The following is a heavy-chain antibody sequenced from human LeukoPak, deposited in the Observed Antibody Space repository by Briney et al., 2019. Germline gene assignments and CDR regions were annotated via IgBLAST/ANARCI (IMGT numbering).Heavy chain of an antibody. CDR3: ARNRRGIVVVTAIDY. CDR2: ISSSGSTI. D-gene: IGHD2-21*02. J-gene: IGHJ4*02. V-gene: IGHV3-48*03. CDR1: GFTFSSYE. Sequence: QPGGSLRLSCAASGFTFSSYEMNWVRQAPGKGLEWVSYISSSGSTIYYADSVKGRFTISRDNAKNSLYLQMNSLRAEDTAVYYCARNRRGIVVVTAIDYWGQGTLVAASS.